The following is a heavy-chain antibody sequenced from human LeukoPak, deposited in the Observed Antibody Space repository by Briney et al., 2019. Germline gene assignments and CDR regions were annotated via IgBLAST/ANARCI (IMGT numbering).Heavy chain of an antibody. J-gene: IGHJ6*03. CDR1: GFTFSSYA. D-gene: IGHD1-7*01. Sequence: GGSLRLSFAASGFTFSSYAMSWVRRAPGKGLEWVSSLTGTDGSTYYADSVKGRCTISRDNSKNTLYLQMNSLRPEDTAIYYCAKVGTTFYYYYMDVWGKGTTVTVSS. V-gene: IGHV3-23*01. CDR3: AKVGTTFYYYYMDV. CDR2: LTGTDGST.